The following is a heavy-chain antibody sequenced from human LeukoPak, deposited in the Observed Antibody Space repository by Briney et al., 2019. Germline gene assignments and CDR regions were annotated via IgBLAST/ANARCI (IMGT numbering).Heavy chain of an antibody. V-gene: IGHV3-21*01. Sequence: PGGSLRLSCAASGFTFSSYSMNRVRQAPGKGLEWVSSISSSSSYIYYADSVKGRFTIARGNAKNSLYLQMNSLRAEDTAVYYCAAGTGCDYWGQGTLVTVSS. D-gene: IGHD6-13*01. J-gene: IGHJ4*02. CDR2: ISSSSSYI. CDR1: GFTFSSYS. CDR3: AAGTGCDY.